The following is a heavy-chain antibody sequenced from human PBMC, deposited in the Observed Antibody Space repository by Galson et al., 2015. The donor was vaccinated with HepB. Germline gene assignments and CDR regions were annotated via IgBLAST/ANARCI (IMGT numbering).Heavy chain of an antibody. CDR1: GFTFSTYS. D-gene: IGHD4-17*01. V-gene: IGHV3-48*04. CDR2: ISSSSSII. J-gene: IGHJ4*02. CDR3: ARRYGDYSDY. Sequence: SLRLSCAASGFTFSTYSMNWVRQAPGKGLEWVSYISSSSSIIYYADSVKGRFTISRDNAKNSVYLQINSLRAEDTAVYYCARRYGDYSDYWGQGTLVTVSS.